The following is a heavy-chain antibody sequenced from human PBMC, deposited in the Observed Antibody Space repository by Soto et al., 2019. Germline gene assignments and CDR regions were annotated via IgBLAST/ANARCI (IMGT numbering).Heavy chain of an antibody. CDR2: ISGSGGST. J-gene: IGHJ4*02. Sequence: EVQLLESGGGLVQPGGSLRLSCAASGFTFSSYAMSWVRQAPGKGLEWVSAISGSGGSTYYADSVKGRFTISRDNSKNTLYLQMNSLRAEDTAVYYCAKDQLSITIFGVVISVDYWGQGTLVTVSS. D-gene: IGHD3-3*01. CDR1: GFTFSSYA. CDR3: AKDQLSITIFGVVISVDY. V-gene: IGHV3-23*01.